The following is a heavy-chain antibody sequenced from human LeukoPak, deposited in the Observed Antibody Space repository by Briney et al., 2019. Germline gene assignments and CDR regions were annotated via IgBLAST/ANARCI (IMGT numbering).Heavy chain of an antibody. CDR3: ARDVFTYDFRYFDY. Sequence: GGSLRLSCAASGFTFSSYSMNWVRQAPGKGLEWVSSISSSSSYIYYADSVKGRFTISRDNAKNSLYLQMNSLRAEDTALYYCARDVFTYDFRYFDYWGQGTLVTVSS. V-gene: IGHV3-21*01. J-gene: IGHJ4*02. CDR1: GFTFSSYS. CDR2: ISSSSSYI. D-gene: IGHD3-3*01.